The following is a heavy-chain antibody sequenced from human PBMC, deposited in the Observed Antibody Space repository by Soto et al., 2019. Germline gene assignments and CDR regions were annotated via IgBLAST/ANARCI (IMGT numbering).Heavy chain of an antibody. Sequence: GGSLRLSCAASGFTFSSYAMSWVRQAPGKGLEWVSAISGSGGSTYYADSVKGRFTISRDNSKNTLYLQMNSLRAEDTAVYYCAQRVRGLIIYYGMDVWGQGTRVTVSS. CDR3: AQRVRGLIIYYGMDV. V-gene: IGHV3-23*01. CDR1: GFTFSSYA. CDR2: ISGSGGST. J-gene: IGHJ6*02. D-gene: IGHD3-10*01.